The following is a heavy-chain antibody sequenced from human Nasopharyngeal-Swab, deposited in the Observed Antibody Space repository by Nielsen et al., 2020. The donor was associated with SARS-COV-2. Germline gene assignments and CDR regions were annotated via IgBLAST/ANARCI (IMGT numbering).Heavy chain of an antibody. Sequence: SETLSLTCTVSGGSISSGGYYWSWIRQHPGKGLEWIGYIYYSGSTYYNPSLKSRVTISVDTSKNQFSLKLSSVTAADTAVYYCARDCRRDFWSGCGWFDPWGQGTLVTVSS. CDR1: GGSISSGGYY. D-gene: IGHD3-3*01. J-gene: IGHJ5*02. V-gene: IGHV4-31*03. CDR2: IYYSGST. CDR3: ARDCRRDFWSGCGWFDP.